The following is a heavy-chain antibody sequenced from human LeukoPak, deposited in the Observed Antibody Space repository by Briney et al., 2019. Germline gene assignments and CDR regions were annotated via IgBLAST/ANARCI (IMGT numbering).Heavy chain of an antibody. CDR2: ISGSGGST. Sequence: GGSLRLSCAASGFTFSSYAMSWVRQAPGKGLEWVSAISGSGGSTYYADSVKGRFTISRDNSKNTLYLQMNSLRAEDTAVYYCAKEAYYYDSSGYNNWFDPWGQGTLVTVSS. D-gene: IGHD3-22*01. J-gene: IGHJ5*02. V-gene: IGHV3-23*01. CDR1: GFTFSSYA. CDR3: AKEAYYYDSSGYNNWFDP.